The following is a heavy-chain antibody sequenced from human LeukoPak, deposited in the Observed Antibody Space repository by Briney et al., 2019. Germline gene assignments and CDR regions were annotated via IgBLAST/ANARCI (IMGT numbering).Heavy chain of an antibody. D-gene: IGHD5-18*01. CDR2: IYPGDSDT. V-gene: IGHV5-51*01. Sequence: GESLKISCKGSGYRFTSYWIGWVRQMPGKGLEWMGIIYPGDSDTRYSPSFQGQVTISADKSISTAYLQWSSLKASDTAMYYCAGHPGYSYGEYNWFDPWGQGTLVTVSS. CDR1: GYRFTSYW. J-gene: IGHJ5*02. CDR3: AGHPGYSYGEYNWFDP.